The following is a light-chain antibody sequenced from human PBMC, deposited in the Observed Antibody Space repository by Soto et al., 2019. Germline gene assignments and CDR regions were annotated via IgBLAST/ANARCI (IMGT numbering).Light chain of an antibody. CDR1: QSVSSY. CDR3: QQRSNWPLT. J-gene: IGKJ4*01. V-gene: IGKV3-11*01. CDR2: DTT. Sequence: EIVLTQSPATLSVSPGERATLSCRASQSVSSYIAWYQQKPGQSPRLLIYDTTNRATGIPARFSGSGSGTDFTLTISSLEPEDFAVYYCQQRSNWPLTFGGGTKVEIK.